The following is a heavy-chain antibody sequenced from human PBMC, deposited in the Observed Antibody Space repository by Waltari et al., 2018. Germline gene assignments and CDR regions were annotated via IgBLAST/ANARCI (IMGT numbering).Heavy chain of an antibody. V-gene: IGHV3-33*06. CDR3: AKSNSRVTTFDY. Sequence: QVQLVESGGGVVQPGRSLRLSCAASGFTFSSYGMHWVRQAPGKGLEWVAVIWYDGSNKYYAYSVKGRFTISRDNSKNTLYLQMNSLRAEDTAVYYCAKSNSRVTTFDYWGQGTLVTVSS. CDR1: GFTFSSYG. J-gene: IGHJ4*02. D-gene: IGHD4-17*01. CDR2: IWYDGSNK.